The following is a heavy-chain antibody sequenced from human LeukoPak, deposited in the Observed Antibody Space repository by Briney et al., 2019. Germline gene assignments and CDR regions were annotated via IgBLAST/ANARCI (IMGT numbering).Heavy chain of an antibody. CDR2: ISAYNGYR. Sequence: ASVKVSCKASGYNFTDYGITWVRQALGQGLEWMGWISAYNGYRNYAQKLQGRVTMTTDTSTSTAYMELRSLRSDDTAVYYCARQWLVLSAFDYWGQGTLVTVSS. D-gene: IGHD6-19*01. CDR1: GYNFTDYG. V-gene: IGHV1-18*01. J-gene: IGHJ4*02. CDR3: ARQWLVLSAFDY.